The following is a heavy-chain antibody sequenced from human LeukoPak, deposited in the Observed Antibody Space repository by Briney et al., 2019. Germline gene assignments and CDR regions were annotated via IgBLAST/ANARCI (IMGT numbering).Heavy chain of an antibody. CDR3: ARRRGYLYNWFDP. D-gene: IGHD5-12*01. Sequence: SETLSLTRTVSGGSISSTNYYWGWIRQPPGKGLEWIATIFYGGNTYYNPSLKSRVTVSVDTSKNQFSLKLSSVTAADTAVYYCARRRGYLYNWFDPWGQGTLVTVSS. CDR2: IFYGGNT. J-gene: IGHJ5*02. CDR1: GGSISSTNYY. V-gene: IGHV4-39*01.